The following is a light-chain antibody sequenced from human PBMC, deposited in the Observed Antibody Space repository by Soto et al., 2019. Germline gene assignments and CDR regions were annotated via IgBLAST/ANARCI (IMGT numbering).Light chain of an antibody. CDR3: QQYGNSPTA. J-gene: IGKJ3*01. V-gene: IGKV3-20*01. CDR2: GAS. CDR1: QNINNNY. Sequence: EIVLTQSPGTLSLSPGERATLSCRASQNINNNYLAWYQQKPGQAPRLLIYGASSRATGIPDRFSGSGSETDFTLTISRLEPEDFAVYYCQQYGNSPTAFGPGTKVDIK.